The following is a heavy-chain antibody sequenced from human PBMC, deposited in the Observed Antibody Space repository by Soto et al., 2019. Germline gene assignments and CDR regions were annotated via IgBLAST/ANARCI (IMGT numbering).Heavy chain of an antibody. D-gene: IGHD3-9*01. CDR3: ARGPSRYFDWLFIY. Sequence: SVKVSCKASVGTFSSSAISWVRQAPGQGLEWMGGIIPIFGTANYAQKFQGRVTITADESTSTAYMELSSLRSEDTAVYYCARGPSRYFDWLFIYWGQGTLVTVSS. CDR1: VGTFSSSA. J-gene: IGHJ4*02. CDR2: IIPIFGTA. V-gene: IGHV1-69*13.